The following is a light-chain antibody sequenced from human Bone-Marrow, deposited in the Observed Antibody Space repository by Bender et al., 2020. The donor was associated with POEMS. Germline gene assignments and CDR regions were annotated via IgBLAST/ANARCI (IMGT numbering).Light chain of an antibody. CDR1: SSDIGTYTS. J-gene: IGLJ2*01. CDR2: DVS. CDR3: CSRAGGHLFLI. Sequence: QSALTQPRSVSGSPGQSVTISCTGSSSDIGTYTSVSWYQQFPDKAPKLIIYDVSKRPSGVTDRFSGSKSGNTASLTISGLQTEDEADYYCCSRAGGHLFLIFGGGTTVTVL. V-gene: IGLV2-11*01.